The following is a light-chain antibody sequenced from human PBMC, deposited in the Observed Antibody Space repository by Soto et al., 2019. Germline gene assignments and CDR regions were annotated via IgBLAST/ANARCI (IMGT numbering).Light chain of an antibody. CDR2: DAS. Sequence: DIQMTQSPSTLSASVGDSVTITCRASQSISTWLAWYQQKPGKAPKLLIYDASSLEGGVPSRFSGSGSGTEFTLTISGLHPDDFATYYCQQYNSFSWTFGQGTKVEIK. V-gene: IGKV1-5*01. J-gene: IGKJ1*01. CDR1: QSISTW. CDR3: QQYNSFSWT.